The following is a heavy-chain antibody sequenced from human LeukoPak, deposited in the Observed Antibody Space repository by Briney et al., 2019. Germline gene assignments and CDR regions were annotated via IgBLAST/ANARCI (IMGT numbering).Heavy chain of an antibody. J-gene: IGHJ4*02. CDR3: ARGRPHGNDY. CDR2: IASDGSST. D-gene: IGHD4-23*01. CDR1: GGSISSKQW. V-gene: IGHV3-74*01. Sequence: ETLSLTCAVSGGSISSKQWWSWVRQAPGKGLVWVSRIASDGSSTTYADSVKGRFSISRDNAKNTLYLQMNSLRVEDTAVYYCARGRPHGNDYWGQGTLVTVSS.